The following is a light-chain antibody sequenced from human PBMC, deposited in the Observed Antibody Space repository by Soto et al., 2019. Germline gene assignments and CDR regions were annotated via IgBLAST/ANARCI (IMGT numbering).Light chain of an antibody. Sequence: QSALTQPASVSGSRGQSITISCTGTSSDVGRYNYASWFQQHPGKVPKLIIYDVSNWPSGVSDRFSGSKSGNTASLTISGLQPEDEADYYCSSFTSSSTFVFGTGTKVTVL. CDR2: DVS. J-gene: IGLJ1*01. CDR3: SSFTSSSTFV. CDR1: SSDVGRYNY. V-gene: IGLV2-14*03.